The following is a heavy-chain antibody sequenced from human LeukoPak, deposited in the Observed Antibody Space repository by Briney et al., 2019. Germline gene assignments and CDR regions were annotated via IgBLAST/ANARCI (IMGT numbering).Heavy chain of an antibody. CDR2: IYSGGST. J-gene: IGHJ4*02. D-gene: IGHD1-26*01. Sequence: PGGSLRLSCAASGFTVSSNYMSWVRQAPGKGLEWVSVIYSGGSTYYADSVKGRFTISRDNSKNTLYLQMNSLRAEDTAVYYCARGLKAYSGSYRIDYWGQGTLVTVSS. CDR3: ARGLKAYSGSYRIDY. V-gene: IGHV3-66*01. CDR1: GFTVSSNY.